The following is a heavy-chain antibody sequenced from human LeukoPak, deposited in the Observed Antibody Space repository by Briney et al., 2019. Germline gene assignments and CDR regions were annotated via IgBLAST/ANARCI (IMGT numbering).Heavy chain of an antibody. J-gene: IGHJ5*02. Sequence: SETLSLTCTVSGGSISSYYWSWIRQPPGKGLEWIGYIYYSGSTSYNPSLKSRVTISVDTSKNQFSLKLSSVTAADTAVYYCARSAPIGPEPDLFDPWGQGTLVTVSS. CDR2: IYYSGST. D-gene: IGHD1-14*01. V-gene: IGHV4-59*12. CDR1: GGSISSYY. CDR3: ARSAPIGPEPDLFDP.